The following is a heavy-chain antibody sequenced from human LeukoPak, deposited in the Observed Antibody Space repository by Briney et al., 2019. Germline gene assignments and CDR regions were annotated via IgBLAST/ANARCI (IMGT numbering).Heavy chain of an antibody. D-gene: IGHD3-10*01. CDR2: ISSSSSYI. Sequence: GGSLRLSCAASGFTFSSYAMHWVRQAPGKGLEWVSSISSSSSYIYYADSVKGRFTISRDNAKNSLYLQMNSLRAEDTAVYYCARVSIPMVRGVIIQYYFDYWGQGTLVTVSS. CDR3: ARVSIPMVRGVIIQYYFDY. J-gene: IGHJ4*02. V-gene: IGHV3-21*01. CDR1: GFTFSSYA.